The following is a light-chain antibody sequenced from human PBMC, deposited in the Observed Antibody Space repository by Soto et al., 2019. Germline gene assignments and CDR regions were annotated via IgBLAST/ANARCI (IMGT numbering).Light chain of an antibody. CDR3: QQWVT. Sequence: EIVLTQSPGTLSLSPGERATLSCRASQSVSSSYLAWYQQKPGQAPRLLIYGASSRATGIPDRFSGSGSGTDFTLTISRLVPEDFAVYYCQQWVTFGGGTTVEIK. J-gene: IGKJ4*01. CDR1: QSVSSSY. V-gene: IGKV3-20*01. CDR2: GAS.